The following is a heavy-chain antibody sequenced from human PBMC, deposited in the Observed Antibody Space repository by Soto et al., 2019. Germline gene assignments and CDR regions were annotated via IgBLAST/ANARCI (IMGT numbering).Heavy chain of an antibody. Sequence: SVKVSCKASGGTFSSYAISWVRQAPGQGLEWMGGIIPIFGTANYAQKFQGRVTITADESTSTAYMELSSLRSEDTAVYYCARAQYYYDSSGRYYFDYWGQGTLVTVSS. CDR2: IIPIFGTA. V-gene: IGHV1-69*13. D-gene: IGHD3-22*01. J-gene: IGHJ4*02. CDR3: ARAQYYYDSSGRYYFDY. CDR1: GGTFSSYA.